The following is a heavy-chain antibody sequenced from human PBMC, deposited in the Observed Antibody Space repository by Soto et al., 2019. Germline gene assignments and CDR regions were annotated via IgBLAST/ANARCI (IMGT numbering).Heavy chain of an antibody. CDR2: FSNTGGGT. CDR1: GFTFSDYA. CDR3: AKGRGLPSEFDY. V-gene: IGHV3-23*01. Sequence: GGSLRLSCAASGFTFSDYAMSWVRQAPGKGLEWVSVFSNTGGGTYYADSVKGRFTISRDNSKNMLYLQMTSLRAEDTAVYYCAKGRGLPSEFDYWGQGTLVTVSS. J-gene: IGHJ4*02.